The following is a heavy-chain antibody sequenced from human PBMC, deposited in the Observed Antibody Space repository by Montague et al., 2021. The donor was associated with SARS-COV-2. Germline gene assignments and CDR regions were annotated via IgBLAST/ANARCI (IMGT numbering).Heavy chain of an antibody. CDR3: ARVGWELRVGDYYFDY. J-gene: IGHJ4*02. CDR2: VFYSGST. Sequence: SETLSLTCTVSGGSINSNYWSWIRQPPGKGLEWIGNVFYSGSTNYNPSXXSRDTISVDTSKNQFSLKVSSVTAADPAVYYCARVGWELRVGDYYFDYWGQGTLVTVSS. CDR1: GGSINSNY. V-gene: IGHV4-59*01. D-gene: IGHD1-26*01.